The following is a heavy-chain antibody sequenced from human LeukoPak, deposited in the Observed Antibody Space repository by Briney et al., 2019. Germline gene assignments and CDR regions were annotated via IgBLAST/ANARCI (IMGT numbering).Heavy chain of an antibody. J-gene: IGHJ4*02. D-gene: IGHD3-9*01. Sequence: SGGSLRLSCAASGFTFSSYAMHWVRQAPGKGLEWVAVISYDGSNKYYADSVKGRFTISRDNSKNTLYLQMNSLRAEDTAVYYCARGPDYDILADYFDYWGQGTLVTVSS. CDR1: GFTFSSYA. CDR3: ARGPDYDILADYFDY. V-gene: IGHV3-30*04. CDR2: ISYDGSNK.